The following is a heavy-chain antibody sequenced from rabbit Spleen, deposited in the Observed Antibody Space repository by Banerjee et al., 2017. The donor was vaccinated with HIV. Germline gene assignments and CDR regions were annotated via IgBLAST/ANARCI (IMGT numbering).Heavy chain of an antibody. CDR1: GFSFSSGYD. D-gene: IGHD1-1*01. CDR3: ARDTSSSFSSYGMDL. Sequence: QEQLEESGGGLVKPGASLTLICTASGFSFSSGYDMSWVRQAPGKGLEWIACINAATGKPVYATWANGRFSISRTSSTTVTLRMTSLTAADRATYFCARDTSSSFSSYGMDLWGPGTLVTVS. CDR2: INAATGKP. V-gene: IGHV1S45*01. J-gene: IGHJ6*01.